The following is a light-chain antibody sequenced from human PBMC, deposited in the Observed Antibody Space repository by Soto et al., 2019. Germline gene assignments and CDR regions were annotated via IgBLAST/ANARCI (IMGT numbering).Light chain of an antibody. CDR1: QSLSINS. CDR2: GAS. Sequence: EIVLTQSPGALSLSPGERATLSCRASQSLSINSLAWYQQKPGQSPRLLVYGASTRDTGIPDRFRGSGSGTDFALTISSLELEDFAMYYCQQYDGSPLTFGPGTKVDIK. CDR3: QQYDGSPLT. V-gene: IGKV3-20*01. J-gene: IGKJ3*01.